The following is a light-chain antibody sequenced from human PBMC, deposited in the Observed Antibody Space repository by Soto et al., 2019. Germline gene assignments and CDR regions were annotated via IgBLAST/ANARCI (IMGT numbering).Light chain of an antibody. V-gene: IGLV4-69*01. CDR2: LNSDGSH. J-gene: IGLJ2*01. CDR3: QTWGTGPYVV. CDR1: SGHSSYA. Sequence: QPVLTQSPSASASLGASVKLTCTLSSGHSSYAIAWHQQQPEKGPRYLMKLNSDGSHSKGDGITDRFSGSSSGAERYLTISSLQSEDEADYYCQTWGTGPYVVFGGGTKLTVL.